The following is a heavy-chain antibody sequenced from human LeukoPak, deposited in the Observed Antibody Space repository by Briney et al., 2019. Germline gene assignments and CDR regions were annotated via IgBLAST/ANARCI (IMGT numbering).Heavy chain of an antibody. J-gene: IGHJ6*03. CDR1: GFTFSIYW. CDR2: IKQGGSEK. V-gene: IGHV3-7*01. D-gene: IGHD3-16*01. Sequence: GGSLRLSCAASGFTFSIYWMSWVRQAPGKGLEWVANIKQGGSEKYYVDSVKGRFTISRDNSKNTLYLQMNSLRAEDTAVYYCAKRGGGLYSYYYYYMDVWGKGTTVTVSS. CDR3: AKRGGGLYSYYYYYMDV.